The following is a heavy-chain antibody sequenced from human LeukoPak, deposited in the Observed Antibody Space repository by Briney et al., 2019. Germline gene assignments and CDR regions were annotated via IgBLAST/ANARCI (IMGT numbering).Heavy chain of an antibody. CDR1: GFTFSSYE. CDR3: ARDLFPLGYSWCSFDY. D-gene: IGHD6-13*01. CDR2: INPNSGGT. J-gene: IGHJ4*02. Sequence: PGGSLRLSCAASGFTFSSYEMNWVRQAPGQGLEWMGWINPNSGGTNYAQKFQGRVTMTRDTSISTAYMELSRLRSDDTAVYYCARDLFPLGYSWCSFDYWGQGTLVTVSS. V-gene: IGHV1-2*02.